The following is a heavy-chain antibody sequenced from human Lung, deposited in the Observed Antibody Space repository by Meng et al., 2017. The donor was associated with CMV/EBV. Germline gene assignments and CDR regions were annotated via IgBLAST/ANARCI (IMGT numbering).Heavy chain of an antibody. CDR1: GGTFSTQF. J-gene: IGHJ6*02. V-gene: IGHV1-69*05. CDR3: ARSKVGPSSGRFLGMDI. Sequence: SXXVSXKASGGTFSTQFISWGRQAPGQGLEWMGGMIPVYGTADYAPKFQGRVTISTTESRSAVYMDVYRLRSEDTAVYFCARSKVGPSSGRFLGMDIWGQGXTVTVSS. D-gene: IGHD1-26*01. CDR2: MIPVYGTA.